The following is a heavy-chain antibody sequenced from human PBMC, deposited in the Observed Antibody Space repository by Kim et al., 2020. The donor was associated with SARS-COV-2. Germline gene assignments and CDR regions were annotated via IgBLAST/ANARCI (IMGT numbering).Heavy chain of an antibody. V-gene: IGHV3-23*01. Sequence: KGRFTISRDNLQNTLYLQMNSLRAEDTAVYYCARGGHCTTTSCFKGNWIDPWGQGSLVTVSS. J-gene: IGHJ5*02. D-gene: IGHD2-2*01. CDR3: ARGGHCTTTSCFKGNWIDP.